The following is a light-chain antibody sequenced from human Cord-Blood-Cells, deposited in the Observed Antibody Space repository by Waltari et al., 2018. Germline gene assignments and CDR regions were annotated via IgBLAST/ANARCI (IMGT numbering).Light chain of an antibody. CDR1: SSYVGGFNY. CDR3: SSYTSSSTLGV. V-gene: IGLV2-14*03. Sequence: QSALTQPASVSGSPGQSITISCTGTSSYVGGFNYVSWYKQPPGKAPKLMIYDVRNRPSGVSNRFSGAKSGNTASLTISGLQAEDEADYYCSSYTSSSTLGVFGGGTKLTAL. J-gene: IGLJ3*02. CDR2: DVR.